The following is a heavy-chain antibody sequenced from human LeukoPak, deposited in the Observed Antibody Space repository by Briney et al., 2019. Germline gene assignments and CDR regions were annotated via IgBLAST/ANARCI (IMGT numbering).Heavy chain of an antibody. V-gene: IGHV1-69*05. D-gene: IGHD5-18*01. CDR1: GGTFSSYA. J-gene: IGHJ4*02. Sequence: VASVKVSCKASGGTFSSYAISWVRQAPGQGLEWMGRIIPIFGTANYAQKFQGRVTFTTDESTSTAYMELSSLRSEDTAVYYCARVFDSYGPFDYWGQGTLVTVSS. CDR2: IIPIFGTA. CDR3: ARVFDSYGPFDY.